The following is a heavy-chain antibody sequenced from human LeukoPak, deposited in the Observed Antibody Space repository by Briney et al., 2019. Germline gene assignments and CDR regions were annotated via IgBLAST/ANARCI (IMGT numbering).Heavy chain of an antibody. Sequence: GGALRLSCAASVFTFSSYSMNWVRQAPGRGLGWVSSISSSSSYIYYADSVKGGVTLSRDNAKNSLYIQMNSLRAEGTAVDFCSRAGGAPYCSGGSCYYKNLLDPWRQATMVTVSS. V-gene: IGHV3-21*01. CDR2: ISSSSSYI. CDR1: VFTFSSYS. CDR3: SRAGGAPYCSGGSCYYKNLLDP. J-gene: IGHJ5*02. D-gene: IGHD2-15*01.